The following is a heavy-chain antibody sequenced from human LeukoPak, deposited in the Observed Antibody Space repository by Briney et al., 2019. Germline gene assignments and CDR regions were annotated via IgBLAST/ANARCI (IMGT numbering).Heavy chain of an antibody. CDR2: ISSSGSTI. V-gene: IGHV3-48*03. J-gene: IGHJ4*02. Sequence: GGSLRLSCAASGFTFSTYEMNWVRQAPGKGLEWVSYISSSGSTIYYADSVKGRFTISRDNAKNSLYLQMNSLRAEDTAVYYCARAPSSSNLLVFDYGGQGTLVTVSS. D-gene: IGHD6-13*01. CDR3: ARAPSSSNLLVFDY. CDR1: GFTFSTYE.